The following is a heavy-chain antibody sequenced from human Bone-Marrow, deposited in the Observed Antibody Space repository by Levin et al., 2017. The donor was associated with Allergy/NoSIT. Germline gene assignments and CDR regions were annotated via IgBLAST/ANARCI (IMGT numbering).Heavy chain of an antibody. V-gene: IGHV1-2*02. J-gene: IGHJ5*02. CDR2: INPNSGGT. CDR3: ARGPGSGSYYKADL. CDR1: GFAFSGDY. D-gene: IGHD3-10*01. Sequence: ASVKVSCKASGFAFSGDYIHWVRRAPGQGLEYLGCINPNSGGTDIAPKFEGRVTLTRDTSFSTAYMKLGRLTSDDTAIYYCARGPGSGSYYKADLWGQGTLITVSA.